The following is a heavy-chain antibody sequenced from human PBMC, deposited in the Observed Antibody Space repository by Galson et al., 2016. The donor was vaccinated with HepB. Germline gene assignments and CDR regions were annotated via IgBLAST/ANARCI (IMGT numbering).Heavy chain of an antibody. Sequence: SLRLSCAASGFTFSSYAMSWVRQAPGKGLECVSGISGSGGYTNYADSVKGRFTISRDNSKNTLYLQMNSLTGEDTAVYYCARDGYNVYYQFGMDVWGQGTTVSVSS. D-gene: IGHD5-24*01. CDR3: ARDGYNVYYQFGMDV. CDR2: ISGSGGYT. J-gene: IGHJ6*02. CDR1: GFTFSSYA. V-gene: IGHV3-23*01.